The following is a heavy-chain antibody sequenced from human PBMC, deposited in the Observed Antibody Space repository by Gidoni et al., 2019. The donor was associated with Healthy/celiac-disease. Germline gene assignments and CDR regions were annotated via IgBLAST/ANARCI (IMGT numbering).Heavy chain of an antibody. CDR3: ASQGFHREAQYYYYYGMDV. D-gene: IGHD2-21*01. CDR1: GGTFSSYA. Sequence: QVQLVQSGAEVKKPGSSVKVSCKASGGTFSSYAISWVRQAPGQGLAWMGGIIPIFGTANYAQKFQGRVTITADESTSPAYMELSSLRSEDTAVYYCASQGFHREAQYYYYYGMDVWGQGTTVTVSS. CDR2: IIPIFGTA. J-gene: IGHJ6*02. V-gene: IGHV1-69*01.